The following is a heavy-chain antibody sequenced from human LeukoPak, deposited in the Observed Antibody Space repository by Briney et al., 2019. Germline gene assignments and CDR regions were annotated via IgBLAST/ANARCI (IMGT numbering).Heavy chain of an antibody. J-gene: IGHJ5*02. CDR3: ARAYSSSSYFNWFDP. Sequence: SETLSLTCTVSGYSISSGYYWGWIRQPPGKGLEWIGNIYPSGTTYYNPSLKTRVTISVDTSKNQFSLKLSSVTAADTAVYFCARAYSSSSYFNWFDPWGQGTLVTVSS. D-gene: IGHD6-13*01. V-gene: IGHV4-38-2*02. CDR1: GYSISSGYY. CDR2: IYPSGTT.